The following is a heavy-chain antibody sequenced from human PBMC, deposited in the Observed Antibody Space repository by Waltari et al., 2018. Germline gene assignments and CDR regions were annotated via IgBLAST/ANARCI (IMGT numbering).Heavy chain of an antibody. D-gene: IGHD5-12*01. CDR2: IYYSGST. Sequence: QLQLQESGPGLVKPSETLSLTCTVSGGSISSSSYYWGWIRQPPGKGLEWIGSIYYSGSTYYNPSLKSRVTISVDTSKNQFSLKLSSVTAADTAVYYCARDFMSVEMATYYMDVWGKGTTVTISS. J-gene: IGHJ6*03. CDR1: GGSISSSSYY. V-gene: IGHV4-39*07. CDR3: ARDFMSVEMATYYMDV.